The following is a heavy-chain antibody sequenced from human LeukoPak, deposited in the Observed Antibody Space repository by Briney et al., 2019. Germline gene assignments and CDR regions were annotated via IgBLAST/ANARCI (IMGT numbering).Heavy chain of an antibody. V-gene: IGHV3-11*01. CDR1: GFTFSDYN. D-gene: IGHD2-15*01. J-gene: IGHJ6*03. Sequence: GGSLRLSCAASGFTFSDYNMRWVRQAPGKGLEWVSSISRSGSTKYYADSVKGRFTISRDNAKNSLFLQMNSLRAEDTAVYYCARVLRYCSGGNCYSGGLGYMDVWGKGTTVTISS. CDR3: ARVLRYCSGGNCYSGGLGYMDV. CDR2: ISRSGSTK.